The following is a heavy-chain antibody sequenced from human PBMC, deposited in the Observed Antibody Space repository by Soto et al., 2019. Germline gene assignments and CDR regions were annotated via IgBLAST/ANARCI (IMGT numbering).Heavy chain of an antibody. CDR3: ARDMNYYDSSGYPFDY. Sequence: QVQLVESGGGVVQPGRSLRLSCAASGFTFSSYGMHWVRQAPGKGLEWVAVIWYDGSNKYYADSVKGRFTISRDNSKNTLYLQMNSLRAEDTAVYYCARDMNYYDSSGYPFDYWGQGTLVTVSS. D-gene: IGHD3-22*01. J-gene: IGHJ4*02. V-gene: IGHV3-33*01. CDR2: IWYDGSNK. CDR1: GFTFSSYG.